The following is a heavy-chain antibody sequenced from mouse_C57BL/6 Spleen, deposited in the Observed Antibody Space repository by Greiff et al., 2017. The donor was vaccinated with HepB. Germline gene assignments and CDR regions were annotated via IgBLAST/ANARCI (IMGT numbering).Heavy chain of an antibody. D-gene: IGHD2-5*01. Sequence: VQLQQSGAELVRPGASVTLSCKASGYTFTDYEMHWVKQTPVHGLEWIGAIDPETGGTAYNQKFKGKAILTADKSSSTAYMELRSLTSEDSAVYYCTRGYYSNYLGVYFDYWGQGTTLTVSS. CDR1: GYTFTDYE. CDR3: TRGYYSNYLGVYFDY. V-gene: IGHV1-15*01. CDR2: IDPETGGT. J-gene: IGHJ2*01.